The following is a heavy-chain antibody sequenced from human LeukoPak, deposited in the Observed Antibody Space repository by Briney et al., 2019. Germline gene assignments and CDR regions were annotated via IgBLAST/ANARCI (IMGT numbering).Heavy chain of an antibody. CDR3: ARGLGGFGSSWDDDAFDI. CDR2: INHSGST. CDR1: GGSFSDYC. J-gene: IGHJ3*02. D-gene: IGHD6-13*01. Sequence: SETLSLICAVYGGSFSDYCWSWSRQPPGKGMEWIGEINHSGSTNYNPSLKSRVTISVDTSKNQFSLKLSSVTAADTAVYYCARGLGGFGSSWDDDAFDIWGQGTMVTVSS. V-gene: IGHV4-34*01.